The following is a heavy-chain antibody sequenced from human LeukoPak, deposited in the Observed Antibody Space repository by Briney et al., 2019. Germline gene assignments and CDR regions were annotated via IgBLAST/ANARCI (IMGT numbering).Heavy chain of an antibody. D-gene: IGHD3-3*01. CDR2: LNHSGGA. CDR1: GGSYRGHY. Sequence: SETLSLTCDVYGGSYRGHYWGFIRQSPEKGLEWLGELNHSGGANYKSSLKSRLSIVLDTSTNDVSLTLRSVTAADTGVYYCARSDFWSGFSVWGQGSRVIVSS. V-gene: IGHV4-34*01. J-gene: IGHJ4*02. CDR3: ARSDFWSGFSV.